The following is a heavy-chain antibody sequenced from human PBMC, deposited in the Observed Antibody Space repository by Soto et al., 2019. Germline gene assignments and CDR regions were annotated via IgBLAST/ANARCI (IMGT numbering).Heavy chain of an antibody. CDR2: IYYSGST. D-gene: IGHD1-1*01. Sequence: SETLSLTCTVSGGSISSYYWSWIRQPPGKGLEWIGYIYYSGSTNYNPSLKSRVTISVDTSKNQFSLKLSSVTAADTAVYYCAREENGNWFDPWGQGTLVTVSS. J-gene: IGHJ5*02. V-gene: IGHV4-59*01. CDR1: GGSISSYY. CDR3: AREENGNWFDP.